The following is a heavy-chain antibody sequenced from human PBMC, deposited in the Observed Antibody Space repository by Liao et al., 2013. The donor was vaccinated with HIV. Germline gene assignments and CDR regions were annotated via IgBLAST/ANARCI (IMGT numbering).Heavy chain of an antibody. CDR3: ARDLGGPPNDAFDI. Sequence: QVQLQQWGAGLLRPSETLSLTCAVYGGSFGHYYWTWIRQAPGEGLEWIGDINQSGTTHYNPSLKSRVTISADTSKNQFSLHLRSLSAADTAVYYCARDLGGPPNDAFDIWGQGTMVTVSS. CDR1: GGSFGHYY. J-gene: IGHJ3*02. CDR2: INQSGTT. D-gene: IGHD2-15*01. V-gene: IGHV4-34*01.